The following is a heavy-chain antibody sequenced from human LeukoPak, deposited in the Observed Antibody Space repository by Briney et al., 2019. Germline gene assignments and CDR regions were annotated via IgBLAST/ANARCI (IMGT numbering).Heavy chain of an antibody. D-gene: IGHD6-13*01. CDR1: GFIFSSYG. CDR2: IWYDGSKK. J-gene: IGHJ3*02. CDR3: ARVSSEAAAGTVPGAFDI. V-gene: IGHV3-33*01. Sequence: PGGSLRLSCAASGFIFSSYGMHWVRQAPGKGLEWVAVIWYDGSKKYYADFVKGRFTMSRDNSKNTLYLQMNSLRAEDTAVYYCARVSSEAAAGTVPGAFDIWGQGTMVTVSS.